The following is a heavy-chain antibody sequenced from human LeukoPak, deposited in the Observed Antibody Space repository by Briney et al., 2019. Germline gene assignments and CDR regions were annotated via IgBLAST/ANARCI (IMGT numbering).Heavy chain of an antibody. CDR1: GFTFSNYG. J-gene: IGHJ4*02. CDR2: IWYDGTNE. Sequence: PGRSLRLSCAASGFTFSNYGMHWVRQPPGKGLEWVALIWYDGTNERYTDSVKSRFTISRDNSKNTLYLHMNSLRAEDTALYYCTRDNNDNGFFDYWGQGTLVTVSS. CDR3: TRDNNDNGFFDY. V-gene: IGHV3-33*01. D-gene: IGHD5-12*01.